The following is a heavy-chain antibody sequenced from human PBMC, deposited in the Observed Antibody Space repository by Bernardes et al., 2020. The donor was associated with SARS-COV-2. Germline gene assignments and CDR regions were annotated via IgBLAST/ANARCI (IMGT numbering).Heavy chain of an antibody. Sequence: VKVSCKVSGYTLTELSMHWVRQAPGKGLEWMGGFDPEDGETIYAQKFQGRVTMTEDTSTDTAYMELSSLRSEDTAVYYCATARVAGTSDWFDPWGQGTLVSVYS. CDR3: ATARVAGTSDWFDP. CDR2: FDPEDGET. J-gene: IGHJ5*02. D-gene: IGHD2-15*01. CDR1: GYTLTELS. V-gene: IGHV1-24*01.